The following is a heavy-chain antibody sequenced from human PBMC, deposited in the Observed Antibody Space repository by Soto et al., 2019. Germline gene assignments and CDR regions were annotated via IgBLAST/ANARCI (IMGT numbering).Heavy chain of an antibody. D-gene: IGHD3-10*01. J-gene: IGHJ4*02. CDR2: INAGVDGT. V-gene: IGHV1-3*01. CDR3: AREVPGVTSFDY. Sequence: QVQLVQSGPEMMQPGASVKVSCKASGYASLSYAMHWVRQVHGQVYEWLGWINAGVDGTMYSERFQGRVRITRDTSANTVYTELNALTSEDTAVYYCAREVPGVTSFDYWGQGTLVIVSS. CDR1: GYASLSYA.